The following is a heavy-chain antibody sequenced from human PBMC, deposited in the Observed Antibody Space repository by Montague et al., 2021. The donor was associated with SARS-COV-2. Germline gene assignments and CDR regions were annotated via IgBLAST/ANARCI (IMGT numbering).Heavy chain of an antibody. Sequence: TLSLTCNVSGGSIKTTDFYWGWIRLSPGKGLEWIGYVYFSGTTYFNPSLETRHTISIDTSKNQFSLHLDSVTAADTAVYYCATCEGLGTYTRYDFDIWGQGTLVPVSS. CDR2: VYFSGTT. V-gene: IGHV4-30-4*03. J-gene: IGHJ3*02. D-gene: IGHD3-16*01. CDR1: GGSIKTTDFY. CDR3: ATCEGLGTYTRYDFDI.